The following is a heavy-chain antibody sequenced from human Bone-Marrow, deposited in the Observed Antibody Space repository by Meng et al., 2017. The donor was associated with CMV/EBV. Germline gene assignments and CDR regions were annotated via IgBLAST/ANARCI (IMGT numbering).Heavy chain of an antibody. D-gene: IGHD6-25*01. J-gene: IGHJ4*02. CDR1: GYTFTGYY. CDR2: MNPNSGNT. V-gene: IGHV1-8*02. CDR3: ARDQRGLLDY. Sequence: ASVKVSCKASGYTFTGYYMHWVRQATGQGLEWMGWMNPNSGNTGYAQKLQGRVTMTTDTSTSTAYMELRSLRSDDTAVYYCARDQRGLLDYWGQRNLVTVSS.